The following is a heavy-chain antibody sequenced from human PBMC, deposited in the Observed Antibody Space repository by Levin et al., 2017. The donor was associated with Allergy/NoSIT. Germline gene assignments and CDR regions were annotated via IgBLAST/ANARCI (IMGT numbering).Heavy chain of an antibody. D-gene: IGHD6-13*01. CDR2: ISGSGGST. Sequence: PGGSLRLSCAASGFTFSSYAMSWVRQAPGKGLEWVSAISGSGGSTYYADSVKGRFTISRDNSKNTLYLQMNSLRAEDTAVYYCAKADSSSWNPTPIDYWGQGTLVTVSS. V-gene: IGHV3-23*01. CDR3: AKADSSSWNPTPIDY. CDR1: GFTFSSYA. J-gene: IGHJ4*02.